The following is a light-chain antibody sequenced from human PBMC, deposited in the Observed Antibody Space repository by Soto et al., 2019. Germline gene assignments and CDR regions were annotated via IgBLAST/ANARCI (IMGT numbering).Light chain of an antibody. Sequence: DVQMTQSQSSLSASVGDRVTITCRASQDINSWLAWYQQKPGNAPKSLIYAASSLQTGVPSRFSGSASGTHFTLTISNLQPEDSATYYCQQYNIYPLTFGGGTKVEIK. V-gene: IGKV1D-16*01. CDR3: QQYNIYPLT. CDR2: AAS. CDR1: QDINSW. J-gene: IGKJ4*01.